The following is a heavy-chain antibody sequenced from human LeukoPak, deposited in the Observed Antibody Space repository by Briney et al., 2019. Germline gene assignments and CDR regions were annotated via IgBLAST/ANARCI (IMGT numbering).Heavy chain of an antibody. V-gene: IGHV3-15*05. CDR2: IRSKSDDETA. CDR3: TTGGHSSSSYGRDY. CDR1: GFTFSNAW. D-gene: IGHD6-13*01. Sequence: GGSSRLSCAVSGFTFSNAWMSWVRQAPGKGLEWVGRIRSKSDDETADYAAPVKGRFTISRDDSKNTLYLQMNSLKTEDTAVYYCTTGGHSSSSYGRDYWGQGTLVSASA. J-gene: IGHJ4*02.